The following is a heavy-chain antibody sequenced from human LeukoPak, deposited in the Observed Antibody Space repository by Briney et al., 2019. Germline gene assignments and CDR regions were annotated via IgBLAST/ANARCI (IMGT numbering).Heavy chain of an antibody. CDR1: GFTVSSNY. D-gene: IGHD3-3*01. Sequence: PGGSLRLSCAASGFTVSSNYMSWVRQAPGKGLEWVSVIYSGGATYYANSVKGRFTISRDNSKNTLYLQMNSLRAEDTAVYYCASNYYDFWSGEDYYYMDVWGKGTTVTVSS. J-gene: IGHJ6*03. CDR3: ASNYYDFWSGEDYYYMDV. CDR2: IYSGGAT. V-gene: IGHV3-53*01.